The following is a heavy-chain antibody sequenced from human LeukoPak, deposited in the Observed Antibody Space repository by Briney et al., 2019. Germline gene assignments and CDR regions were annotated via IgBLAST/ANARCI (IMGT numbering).Heavy chain of an antibody. CDR3: ARAKAYFFDY. Sequence: GGSLRLSCAASGFTFSSYSMNWVRQAPGKGLEWVSSISGGSTYYADSVKGRFTISRDNSKNTLYLQMGSLRAEDMAVCYCARAKAYFFDYWGQGTLVTVSS. CDR1: GFTFSSYS. V-gene: IGHV3-64*02. J-gene: IGHJ4*02. CDR2: ISGGST.